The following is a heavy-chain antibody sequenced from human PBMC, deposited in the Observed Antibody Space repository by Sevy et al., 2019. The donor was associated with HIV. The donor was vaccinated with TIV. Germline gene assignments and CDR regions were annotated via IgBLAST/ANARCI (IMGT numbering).Heavy chain of an antibody. CDR3: AKDRWDSGDNYYYYYGMDV. V-gene: IGHV3-30*18. D-gene: IGHD5-12*01. J-gene: IGHJ6*02. CDR1: GFTFSSYG. Sequence: GGSLRLSCTASGFTFSSYGMHWVRQAPGKGLEWVAVISYDGSNKYYANSVKGRFTISRDNSKNTLYLQMNSLRAEDTAVYYCAKDRWDSGDNYYYYYGMDVWGQGTTVTVSS. CDR2: ISYDGSNK.